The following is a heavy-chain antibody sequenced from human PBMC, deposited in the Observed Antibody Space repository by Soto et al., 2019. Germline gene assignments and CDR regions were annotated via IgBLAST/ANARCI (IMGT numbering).Heavy chain of an antibody. V-gene: IGHV3-23*01. D-gene: IGHD6-13*01. CDR1: GFTFSNYA. CDR2: ISGSAYST. J-gene: IGHJ3*02. CDR3: AKGTIAAASDAFDI. Sequence: GGSLRLSCAASGFTFSNYAMSWVRQAPGKGLEWVSSISGSAYSTYYADSVKGRFTISRDSSKNTLYLHMNSLRAEDTAIYYCAKGTIAAASDAFDIWGQGTMVTVSS.